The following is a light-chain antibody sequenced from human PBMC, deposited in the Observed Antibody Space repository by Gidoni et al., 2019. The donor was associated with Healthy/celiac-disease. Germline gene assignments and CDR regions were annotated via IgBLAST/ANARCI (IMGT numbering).Light chain of an antibody. V-gene: IGLV3-10*01. CDR3: YSTDSSGNHRV. J-gene: IGLJ2*01. CDR2: EDS. CDR1: ALPKKY. Sequence: SYELTQPPSLSVSPGPTARRTCSGDALPKKYAYWYQQKSVQAPVLVIYEDSKRPSGIPERFSGSSSGTMATLTIRGAQVEDEADYYCYSTDSSGNHRVFGGGTKLTV.